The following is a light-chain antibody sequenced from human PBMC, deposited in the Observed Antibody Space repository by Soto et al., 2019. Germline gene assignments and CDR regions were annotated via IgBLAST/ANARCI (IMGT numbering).Light chain of an antibody. Sequence: VLTQSPCTMSLSTGERATISCRASQSIGSSSLAWYQHIPGQAPRLLIYGASSRATGISHRFSGSGSGTDFTRTIGILDPEDCGVYYYQQNGGSPPFTFGQGTSLEIK. CDR3: QQNGGSPPFT. CDR2: GAS. CDR1: QSIGSSS. J-gene: IGKJ2*01. V-gene: IGKV3-20*01.